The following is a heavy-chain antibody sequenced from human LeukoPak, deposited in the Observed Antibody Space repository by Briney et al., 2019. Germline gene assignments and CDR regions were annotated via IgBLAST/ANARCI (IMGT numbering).Heavy chain of an antibody. CDR1: GFTFNNYN. CDR2: ITSSGTYI. J-gene: IGHJ6*03. CDR3: ARDPYSGNYGNYYYYYMDV. Sequence: GGSLRLSCAASGFTFNNYNMNWVRQAPGRALEWVSSITSSGTYIFYADSVKGRFTISRDNAKNSLYLQMNSLGPEDTAVYYRARDPYSGNYGNYYYYYMDVWGKGTTVTTSS. V-gene: IGHV3-21*01. D-gene: IGHD1-26*01.